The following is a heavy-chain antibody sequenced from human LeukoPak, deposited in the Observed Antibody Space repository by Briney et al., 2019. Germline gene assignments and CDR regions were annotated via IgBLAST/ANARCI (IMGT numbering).Heavy chain of an antibody. V-gene: IGHV3-21*01. CDR1: GFTFSSYS. CDR2: ISSSSSYI. Sequence: GGSLRLSCAASGFTFSSYSMNWVRQAPGKGLECVSSISSSSSYIYYADSVKGRFTISRDNAKNSLYLQMNSLRAEDTAVYYCARGGTELGIDAFDIWGQGTMVTVSS. J-gene: IGHJ3*02. CDR3: ARGGTELGIDAFDI. D-gene: IGHD7-27*01.